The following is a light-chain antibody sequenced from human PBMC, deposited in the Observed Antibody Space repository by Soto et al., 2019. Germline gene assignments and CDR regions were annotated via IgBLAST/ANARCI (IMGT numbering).Light chain of an antibody. V-gene: IGKV2-28*01. CDR1: QSLLYSNGYNY. CDR3: MQALETPIT. Sequence: DIVMTQSPLSLPVIPGEPASISCRSSQSLLYSNGYNYLDWYVQKPGQSPPLLMFLGSSRASGVPDRFSGSGSGTDFTLKISRVEAEDVGVYYCMQALETPITFGQGTRLEIK. J-gene: IGKJ5*01. CDR2: LGS.